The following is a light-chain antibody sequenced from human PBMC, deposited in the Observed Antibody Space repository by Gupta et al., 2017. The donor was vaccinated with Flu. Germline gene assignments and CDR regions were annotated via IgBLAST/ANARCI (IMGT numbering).Light chain of an antibody. Sequence: AIRMTQSPSSFSASTGDRVTITCRASQGISSYLAWYQQKPGKAPKLLIYAASTLQSGVTSRFSGSGSGTDFTLTISCLQSEDFANYYCQQEDSYPGTVGQGTKVEIK. J-gene: IGKJ1*01. V-gene: IGKV1-8*01. CDR1: QGISSY. CDR2: AAS. CDR3: QQEDSYPGT.